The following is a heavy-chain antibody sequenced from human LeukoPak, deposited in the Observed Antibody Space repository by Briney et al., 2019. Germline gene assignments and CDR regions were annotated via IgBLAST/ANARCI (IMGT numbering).Heavy chain of an antibody. J-gene: IGHJ4*02. D-gene: IGHD3-10*01. Sequence: SSETLSLTCTVSGGSISSGGYYWSWIRQHPGKGLEWIGYIYYSGSTYYNPSLKSRVTISVDTSKNQFSLKLSSVTAADTAVYYCARAGRVRELAYWGQGTLVTVSS. V-gene: IGHV4-31*03. CDR2: IYYSGST. CDR3: ARAGRVRELAY. CDR1: GGSISSGGYY.